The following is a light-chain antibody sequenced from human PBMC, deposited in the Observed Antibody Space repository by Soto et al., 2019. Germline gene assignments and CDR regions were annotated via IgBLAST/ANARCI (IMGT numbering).Light chain of an antibody. J-gene: IGKJ1*01. Sequence: DIQMTQSPSTLSASVGDRVTITCRASQNVNSWVAWYQQKPGKAPKFLIYDASNLESGVPSRFSGRGSGTECTLTISSLQPDDFATYYCQRYNSTSRPFGQGTRV. CDR2: DAS. V-gene: IGKV1-5*01. CDR3: QRYNSTSRP. CDR1: QNVNSW.